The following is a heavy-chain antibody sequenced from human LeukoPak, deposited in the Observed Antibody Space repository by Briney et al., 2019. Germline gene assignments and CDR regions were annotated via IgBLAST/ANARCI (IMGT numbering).Heavy chain of an antibody. V-gene: IGHV1-46*01. D-gene: IGHD3-22*01. CDR3: AREILGAYDSSGYTFDY. Sequence: VASVKVSCKASGYTFTTYYMHWVRQARGQGLEWMGIIRPSGGSTGYAQKFQGRVTITRDTSTSTVYMELSSLRSEDTAVYYCAREILGAYDSSGYTFDYWGQGSLVTVSS. CDR1: GYTFTTYY. J-gene: IGHJ4*02. CDR2: IRPSGGST.